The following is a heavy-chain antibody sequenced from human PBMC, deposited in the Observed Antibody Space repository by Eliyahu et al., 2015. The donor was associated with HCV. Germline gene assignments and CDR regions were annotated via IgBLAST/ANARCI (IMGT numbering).Heavy chain of an antibody. CDR2: VSADSQHI. D-gene: IGHD5-24*01. CDR1: GFKFDSYT. J-gene: IGHJ4*02. CDR3: ARDTDEGVRDVTLGLDS. V-gene: IGHV3-21*02. Sequence: EEEMVQSGGGLVKPGRSLRLSCAGIGFKFDSYTLNWVRQAPGKGLGWIASVSADSQHINYADSVKGRFSASRDNARRSLFLQMNNLRAEDTAVYFCARDTDEGVRDVTLGLDSWGRGRLVSVSS.